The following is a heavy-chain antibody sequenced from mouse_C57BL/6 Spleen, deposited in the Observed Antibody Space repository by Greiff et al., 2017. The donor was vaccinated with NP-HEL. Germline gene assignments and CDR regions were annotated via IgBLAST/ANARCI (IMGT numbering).Heavy chain of an antibody. Sequence: EVQRVESGGGLVKPGGSLKLSCAASGFTFSDYGMHWVRQAPEKGLEWVAYISSGSSTIYYADTVKGRFTISRDNAKNTLFLQMTGLSSEATAMYYCARRLFDCWGQGTTLTVSS. CDR3: ARRLFDC. CDR1: GFTFSDYG. D-gene: IGHD1-2*01. V-gene: IGHV5-17*01. CDR2: ISSGSSTI. J-gene: IGHJ2*01.